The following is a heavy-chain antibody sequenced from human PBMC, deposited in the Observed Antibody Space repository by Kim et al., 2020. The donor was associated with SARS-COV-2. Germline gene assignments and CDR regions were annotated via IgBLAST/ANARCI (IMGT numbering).Heavy chain of an antibody. V-gene: IGHV5-51*01. D-gene: IGHD3-22*01. CDR1: GYSFTSYW. Sequence: GESLKISCKGSGYSFTSYWIGWVRQMPGKGLEWMGIIYPGDSDTRYSPSFQGQVTISADKSISTAYLQWSSLKASDTAMYYCARRGITMIDNDAFDIWGQGTMVTVSS. CDR2: IYPGDSDT. CDR3: ARRGITMIDNDAFDI. J-gene: IGHJ3*02.